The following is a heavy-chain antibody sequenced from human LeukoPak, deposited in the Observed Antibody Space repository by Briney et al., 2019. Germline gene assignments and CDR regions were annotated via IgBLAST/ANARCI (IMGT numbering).Heavy chain of an antibody. Sequence: PSETLSLTCTVSGGSISSSSYYWGWIRQPPGKGLEWIGSIYYSGSTYYNPSLKSRVTISVDTSKNQFSLKLSSVTAADTAVYYCARQDLSDGVVIPNWFDPWGQGTLVTVSS. D-gene: IGHD3-3*01. V-gene: IGHV4-39*01. CDR2: IYYSGST. J-gene: IGHJ5*02. CDR3: ARQDLSDGVVIPNWFDP. CDR1: GGSISSSSYY.